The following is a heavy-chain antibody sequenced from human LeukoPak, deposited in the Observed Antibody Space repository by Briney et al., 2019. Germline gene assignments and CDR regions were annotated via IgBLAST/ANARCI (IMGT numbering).Heavy chain of an antibody. CDR1: GYTFTSYG. J-gene: IGHJ4*02. CDR3: ATHMDTAMIKAEFDY. V-gene: IGHV1-18*01. CDR2: ISAYNGNT. D-gene: IGHD5-18*01. Sequence: ASVKVSCKTSGYTFTSYGISWVRQAPGQGLEWMGWISAYNGNTNYVQKLQGRVTMTTDTSTTTAYMELRSLRSDDTAVYYCATHMDTAMIKAEFDYWGQGTLVTVSS.